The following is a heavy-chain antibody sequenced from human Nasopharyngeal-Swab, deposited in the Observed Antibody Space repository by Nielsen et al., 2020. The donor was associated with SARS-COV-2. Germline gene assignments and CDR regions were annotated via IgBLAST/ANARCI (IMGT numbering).Heavy chain of an antibody. V-gene: IGHV1-69*13. D-gene: IGHD3-3*01. CDR1: GDTFTSYA. CDR2: IIPIFGTA. Sequence: SVKVSCKASGDTFTSYAISWVRQAPGQGLEWMGGIIPIFGTAKYAQNFQGRVTITADESTRTAYMELSSLRSEDTAVYYCAIATTIFGHFPSFDYWGQGTLVTVSS. J-gene: IGHJ4*02. CDR3: AIATTIFGHFPSFDY.